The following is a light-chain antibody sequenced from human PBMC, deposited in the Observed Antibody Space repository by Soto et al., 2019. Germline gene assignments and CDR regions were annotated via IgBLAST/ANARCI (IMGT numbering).Light chain of an antibody. J-gene: IGKJ1*01. CDR3: QQYYNWPPWT. V-gene: IGKV3-15*01. CDR2: DVS. CDR1: QSVSSN. Sequence: EIVMTQSPATLSVSPGERATLSCRASQSVSSNLAWYQQKPGQAPRLLIYDVSTRATGIPARFSGSGSGTEFTLTISILQSEDFAVYYCQQYYNWPPWTFGQGTKVEIK.